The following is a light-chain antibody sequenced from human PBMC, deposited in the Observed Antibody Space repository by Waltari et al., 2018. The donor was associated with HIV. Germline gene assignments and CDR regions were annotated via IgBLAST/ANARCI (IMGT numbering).Light chain of an antibody. CDR3: AAWDDSVNGWV. J-gene: IGLJ3*02. CDR1: TSNIGSTT. Sequence: QSVLTQPPSASETPGQRVNISCSGSTSNIGSTTENWSQQLPGTAPKLLIYTNNQRPSGVPDLFSGSKYGTSASLAISGLQSEDEAHYYCAAWDDSVNGWVFGGGTKLTVL. CDR2: TNN. V-gene: IGLV1-44*01.